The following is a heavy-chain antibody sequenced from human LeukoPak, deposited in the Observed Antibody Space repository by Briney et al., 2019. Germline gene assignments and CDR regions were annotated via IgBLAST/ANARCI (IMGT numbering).Heavy chain of an antibody. CDR3: ARLSKGRYFDYFFDY. CDR1: GGSVSSGNYF. V-gene: IGHV4-39*01. Sequence: PSETLSLTCSASGGSVSSGNYFWGWIRQPPGKGLEWIGNINYLGSTAYNPSLKSRITTSVDTSKHQFSLKLTSVTAADTAVYYCARLSKGRYFDYFFDYWGQGTLVTVSS. CDR2: INYLGST. J-gene: IGHJ4*02. D-gene: IGHD3-9*01.